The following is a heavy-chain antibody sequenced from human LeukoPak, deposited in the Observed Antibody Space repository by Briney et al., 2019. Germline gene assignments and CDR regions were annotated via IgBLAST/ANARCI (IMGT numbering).Heavy chain of an antibody. CDR2: ITSDGGSI. Sequence: GGSLRLSCSASRFTFSNFNMHWVRQAPGKGLQFVSGITSDGGSIDYADSVRGRFTISRDNSKNTLYLRMTSLRVEDTALYYCVRGLYGVGWDYWGRGTLVAVS. J-gene: IGHJ4*02. CDR1: RFTFSNFN. D-gene: IGHD2-8*01. V-gene: IGHV3-64D*06. CDR3: VRGLYGVGWDY.